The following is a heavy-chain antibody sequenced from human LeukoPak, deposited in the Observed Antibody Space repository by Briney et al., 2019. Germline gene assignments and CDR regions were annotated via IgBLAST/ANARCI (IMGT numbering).Heavy chain of an antibody. CDR3: ARDSSYAVAGTGFDY. J-gene: IGHJ4*02. D-gene: IGHD6-19*01. V-gene: IGHV3-7*01. CDR2: IKQDGSEK. Sequence: PGGSLRLSCAASGFTFSSYWMSWVRQAPGKGLEWVANIKQDGSEKYYVDSVKGRLTISRDNAKNSLYLQMNSLRAEDTAVYYCARDSSYAVAGTGFDYWGQGTLVTVSS. CDR1: GFTFSSYW.